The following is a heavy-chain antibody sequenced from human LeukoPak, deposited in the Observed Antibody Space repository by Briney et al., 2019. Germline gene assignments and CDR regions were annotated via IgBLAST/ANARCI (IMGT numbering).Heavy chain of an antibody. CDR1: EFTFSSYW. Sequence: PGGSLRLSCAASEFTFSSYWMHWVRQAPGKGLVWVSRIKGDGSSTTYADSVKGRFTISRDNAKNTLYLQMNSLTAEDTAVYYCASGAYCGGDCPLPNSLYWGRGTLVTVSS. CDR2: IKGDGSST. D-gene: IGHD2-21*01. V-gene: IGHV3-74*01. CDR3: ASGAYCGGDCPLPNSLY. J-gene: IGHJ4*02.